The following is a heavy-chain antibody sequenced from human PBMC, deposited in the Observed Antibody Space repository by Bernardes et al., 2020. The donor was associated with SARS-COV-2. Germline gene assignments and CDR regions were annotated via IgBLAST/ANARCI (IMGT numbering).Heavy chain of an antibody. CDR1: GFTFSSYG. CDR3: ARKSDGMDV. Sequence: GGSLRLSCAASGFTFSSYGMHWVRQAPGKGLAWVAVIWYDGSNKYYADSVKGRFTISRDNSKNTLYLQMNSLRAEDTAVYYCARKSDGMDVWGQGNTVTVSS. D-gene: IGHD2-21*01. CDR2: IWYDGSNK. J-gene: IGHJ6*02. V-gene: IGHV3-33*01.